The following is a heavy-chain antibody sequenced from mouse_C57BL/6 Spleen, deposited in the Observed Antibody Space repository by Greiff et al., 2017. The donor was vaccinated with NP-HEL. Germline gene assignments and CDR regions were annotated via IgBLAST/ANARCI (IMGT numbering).Heavy chain of an antibody. CDR3: ARYGSSFYWYFDV. D-gene: IGHD1-1*01. CDR2: INPGSGGT. V-gene: IGHV1-54*01. CDR1: GYAFTNYL. Sequence: VMLVESGAELVRPGTSVKVSCKASGYAFTNYLIEWVKQRPGQGLEWIGVINPGSGGTNYNEKFKGKATLTADKSSSTAYMQLSSLTSEDSAVYFCARYGSSFYWYFDVWGTGTTVTVSS. J-gene: IGHJ1*03.